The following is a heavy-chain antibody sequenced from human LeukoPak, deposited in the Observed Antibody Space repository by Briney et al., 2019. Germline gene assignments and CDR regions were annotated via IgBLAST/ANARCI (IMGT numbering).Heavy chain of an antibody. CDR3: ARGYCSGGSCPMFY. CDR1: GGTFSSYA. V-gene: IGHV1-69*13. J-gene: IGHJ4*02. CDR2: IIPIFGTA. Sequence: WASVNVSCKASGGTFSSYAISWVRQAPGQGREWMGGIIPIFGTANYAQKFQGRVTITADESTSTAYMELSSLRSEDTAVYYCARGYCSGGSCPMFYWGQGTLVTVSS. D-gene: IGHD2-15*01.